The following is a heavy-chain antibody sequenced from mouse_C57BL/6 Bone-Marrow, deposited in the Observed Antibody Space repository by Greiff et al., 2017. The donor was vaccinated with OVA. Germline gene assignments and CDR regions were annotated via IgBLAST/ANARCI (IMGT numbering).Heavy chain of an antibody. J-gene: IGHJ2*01. D-gene: IGHD2-1*01. CDR3: ARNSEGVYYGNFDY. V-gene: IGHV2-2*01. CDR2: IWSGGST. Sequence: VHLVESGPGLVQPSQSLSITCTVSGFSLTSYGVHWVRQSPGKGLEWLGVIWSGGSTDYNAAFISRLSISKDNSKSQVFFKMNSLQADDTAIYYCARNSEGVYYGNFDYWGQGTTLTVSS. CDR1: GFSLTSYG.